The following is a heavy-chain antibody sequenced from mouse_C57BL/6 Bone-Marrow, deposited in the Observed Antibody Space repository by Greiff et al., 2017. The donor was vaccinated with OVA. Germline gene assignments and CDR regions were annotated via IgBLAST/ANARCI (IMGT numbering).Heavy chain of an antibody. CDR1: GFSLTSYG. CDR3: ARYGYPYAMDY. V-gene: IGHV2-6*01. J-gene: IGHJ4*01. Sequence: VMLVESGPGLVAPSQSLSITCTVSGFSLTSYGVDWVRQSPGKGLEWLGVIWGVGSTNYNSALKSRLSISKDNSKSQVFLKMNSLQTDDTAMYYCARYGYPYAMDYWGQGPSVTVSS. D-gene: IGHD2-2*01. CDR2: IWGVGST.